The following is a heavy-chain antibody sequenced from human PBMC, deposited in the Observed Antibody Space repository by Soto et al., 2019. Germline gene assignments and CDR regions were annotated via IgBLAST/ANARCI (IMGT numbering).Heavy chain of an antibody. CDR3: ASWGHYYGSGHDAFDI. D-gene: IGHD3-10*01. J-gene: IGHJ3*02. CDR2: MNPNSGNT. V-gene: IGHV1-8*01. Sequence: AXVKVSCKASGYTFTSYDINWVRQATGQGLEWMGWMNPNSGNTGYAQKFQGRVTMTRNTSISTAYMELSSLRSEDTAVYYCASWGHYYGSGHDAFDIWGKGTMVTVAS. CDR1: GYTFTSYD.